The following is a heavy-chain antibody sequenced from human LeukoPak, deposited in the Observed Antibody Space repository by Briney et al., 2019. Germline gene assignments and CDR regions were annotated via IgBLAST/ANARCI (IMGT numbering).Heavy chain of an antibody. CDR2: ISAYNGNT. D-gene: IGHD1-26*01. J-gene: IGHJ4*02. V-gene: IGHV1-18*01. CDR1: GYTFTSYG. Sequence: ASVKVSCKASGYTFTSYGISWVRPAPGQGLEWMGWISAYNGNTNYAQKLQGRVTMTTDTSTSTAYMELRSLRSDDTAVYYCARDAAVVGATGTDYWGQGTLVTVSS. CDR3: ARDAAVVGATGTDY.